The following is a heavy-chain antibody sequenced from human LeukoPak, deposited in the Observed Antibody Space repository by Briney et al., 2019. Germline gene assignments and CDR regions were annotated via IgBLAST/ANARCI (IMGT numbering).Heavy chain of an antibody. Sequence: SGGSLRLSCAASGFTFDDYGLSWVRQAPGKGLEWVSTINWNGGSTGYADSVKGRFTISRDNAKNSLYLQMNSLRAEDTALYYCARVSDISVAAYFDYWGQGTLVTASS. CDR3: ARVSDISVAAYFDY. CDR2: INWNGGST. CDR1: GFTFDDYG. J-gene: IGHJ4*02. D-gene: IGHD6-19*01. V-gene: IGHV3-20*04.